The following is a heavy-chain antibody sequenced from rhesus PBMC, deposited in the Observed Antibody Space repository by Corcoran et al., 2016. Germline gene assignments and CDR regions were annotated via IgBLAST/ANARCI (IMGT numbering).Heavy chain of an antibody. V-gene: IGHV4-73*01. Sequence: QVQLQQWGEGLVKPSETLSLTCAVYGGSISGYYYWSWIRQPPGKGLEWIGYIYGNSASTNYNPSLKNRVTISKDTSKNQFSLKLSAVTAADTAVYYCAREGIAAAGTGYYGLDSWGQGVGVTVSS. J-gene: IGHJ6*01. D-gene: IGHD6-25*01. CDR1: GGSISGYYY. CDR2: IYGNSAST. CDR3: AREGIAAAGTGYYGLDS.